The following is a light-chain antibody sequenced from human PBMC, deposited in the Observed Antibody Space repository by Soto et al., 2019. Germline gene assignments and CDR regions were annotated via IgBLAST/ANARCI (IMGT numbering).Light chain of an antibody. Sequence: QSVLTQPPSVSGAPGQRVTISCTGSSSNIGAGYNVHWYQQLPGAAPKLLIYVDTNRPSGVPDRFSGSKSGASASLAITGLQPEDEAHYYCQSYDSSLAGLLFGGGTKLTVL. CDR2: VDT. CDR3: QSYDSSLAGLL. V-gene: IGLV1-40*01. J-gene: IGLJ2*01. CDR1: SSNIGAGYN.